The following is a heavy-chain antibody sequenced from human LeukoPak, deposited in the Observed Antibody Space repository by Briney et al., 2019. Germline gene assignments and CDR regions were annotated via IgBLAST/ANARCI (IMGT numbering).Heavy chain of an antibody. V-gene: IGHV1-69*05. J-gene: IGHJ5*02. D-gene: IGHD3-3*01. CDR1: GGTFSSYA. Sequence: ASVKVSCKASGGTFSSYAISWVRQAPGQGLEWMGGIIPIFGTANYAQKFQGRVTITTDESTSTAYMELGSLRSEDTAVYYCVRDQDWSGYNPWGQGTLVTVSS. CDR3: VRDQDWSGYNP. CDR2: IIPIFGTA.